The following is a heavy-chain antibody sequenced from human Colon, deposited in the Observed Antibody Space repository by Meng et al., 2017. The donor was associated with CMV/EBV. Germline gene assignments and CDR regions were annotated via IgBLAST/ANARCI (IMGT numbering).Heavy chain of an antibody. Sequence: ASVKVSCKISGYTFTDYVINWVRQAPGQGPECMGWMNPDSGNTGYAQKFKGRVTMTRDTSIDTAYMELTSLSYEDTAVYFRARNLAAGAYKNYGMDVWGPGTTVTVSS. CDR2: MNPDSGNT. J-gene: IGHJ6*02. CDR1: GYTFTDYV. V-gene: IGHV1-8*01. CDR3: ARNLAAGAYKNYGMDV. D-gene: IGHD2-21*01.